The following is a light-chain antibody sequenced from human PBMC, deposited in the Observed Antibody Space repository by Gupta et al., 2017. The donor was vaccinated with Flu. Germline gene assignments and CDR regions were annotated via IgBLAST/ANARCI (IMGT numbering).Light chain of an antibody. V-gene: IGKV3D-20*01. Sequence: ERANLSCRTSQSISGSYLAWYQQKPGLAPRLLIYDTSSRATGIPDRFTGSGSGTDFTLTISRLEPEDFAMYYCQQYGRSSLTFGGGTKVEIK. CDR3: QQYGRSSLT. J-gene: IGKJ4*01. CDR2: DTS. CDR1: QSISGSY.